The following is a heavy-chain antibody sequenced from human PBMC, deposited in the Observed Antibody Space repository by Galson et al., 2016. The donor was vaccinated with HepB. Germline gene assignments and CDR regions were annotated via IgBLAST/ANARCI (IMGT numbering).Heavy chain of an antibody. CDR3: ARPGRGYSYGNFDS. V-gene: IGHV4-39*01. Sequence: SETLSLTCTVSGASISNNDYYWGWIRQPPGKGLEWIGSIFYTGSTYYNPSLKSRVTISVDTSKNQFSLKLNSVTAADTAVYYCARPGRGYSYGNFDSWGRGTLVTVSS. CDR2: IFYTGST. CDR1: GASISNNDYY. J-gene: IGHJ4*02. D-gene: IGHD5-18*01.